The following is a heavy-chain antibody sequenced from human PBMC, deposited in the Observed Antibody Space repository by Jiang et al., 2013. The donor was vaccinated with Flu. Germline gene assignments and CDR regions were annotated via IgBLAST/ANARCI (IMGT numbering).Heavy chain of an antibody. V-gene: IGHV4-30-4*01. CDR3: ASLRGYSYEIYDY. J-gene: IGHJ4*02. D-gene: IGHD5-18*01. Sequence: LLKPSETLSLTCTVSGDSITSGNYYWSWIRQPPGKGLEWIGYIYYSGSTYYNPSLKSRLTISIDTSKNQFSLQLTSMTAADTAVYYCASLRGYSYEIYDYWGQGTLVTVSS. CDR2: IYYSGST. CDR1: GDSITSGNYY.